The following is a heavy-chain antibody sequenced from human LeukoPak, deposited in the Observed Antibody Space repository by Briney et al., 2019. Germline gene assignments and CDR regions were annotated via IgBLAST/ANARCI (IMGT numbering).Heavy chain of an antibody. Sequence: PSGILSLTCAVSGGSISSNNWWGWVRQPPGKGLEWIGEIYHSGSPNYNPSLKSRVTISVDKSRNHFSLNLSSVTAADTAVYYCARVNINNWHSCDYWGQGTLVTVSS. CDR1: GGSISSNNW. CDR2: IYHSGSP. V-gene: IGHV4-4*02. J-gene: IGHJ4*02. CDR3: ARVNINNWHSCDY. D-gene: IGHD1-1*01.